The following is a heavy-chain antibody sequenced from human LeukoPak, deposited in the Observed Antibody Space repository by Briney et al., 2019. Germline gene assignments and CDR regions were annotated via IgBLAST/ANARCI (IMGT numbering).Heavy chain of an antibody. CDR2: IIPIFGIA. CDR1: GGTFSSYA. D-gene: IGHD3-22*01. V-gene: IGHV1-69*04. J-gene: IGHJ5*02. Sequence: ASVKVSCKASGGTFSSYAISWVRQAPGQGLEWMGRIIPIFGIANYAQKFQGRVTITADKSTSTAYMELSSLRSEDTAVYYCASDLRHGGSGYQRGNWFNPWGQGTLVTVSS. CDR3: ASDLRHGGSGYQRGNWFNP.